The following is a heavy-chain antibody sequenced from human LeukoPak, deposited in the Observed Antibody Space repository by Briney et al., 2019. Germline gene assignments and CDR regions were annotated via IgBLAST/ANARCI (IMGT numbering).Heavy chain of an antibody. D-gene: IGHD3-22*01. V-gene: IGHV4-39*07. Sequence: SETLSLTCTVSGASLSGFQYYWGWVRQPPGKGLEWIGCIYSSGRTHYSPSLRGRVSLSIDMSQNQFSLKLSSVTAADTAVYYCARDQSDYYDSSGYYPDAFDIWGQGTMVTVSS. CDR3: ARDQSDYYDSSGYYPDAFDI. CDR1: GASLSGFQYY. CDR2: IYSSGRT. J-gene: IGHJ3*02.